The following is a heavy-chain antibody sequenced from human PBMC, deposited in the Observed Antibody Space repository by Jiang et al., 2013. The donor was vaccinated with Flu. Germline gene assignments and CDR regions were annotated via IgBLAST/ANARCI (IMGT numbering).Heavy chain of an antibody. CDR1: GGSISSSSYY. D-gene: IGHD4-17*01. Sequence: LLKPSETLSLTCTVSGGSISSSSYYWGWIRQPPGKGLEWIGSIYYSGSTYYNPSLKSRVTISVDTSKNQFSLKLSSVTAADTAVYYCARRYGDYSNFDYWGQGTLVTVSS. CDR3: ARRYGDYSNFDY. CDR2: IYYSGST. V-gene: IGHV4-39*01. J-gene: IGHJ4*02.